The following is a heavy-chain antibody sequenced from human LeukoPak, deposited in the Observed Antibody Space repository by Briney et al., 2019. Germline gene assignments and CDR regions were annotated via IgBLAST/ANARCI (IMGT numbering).Heavy chain of an antibody. CDR1: GFTVSSSY. CDR3: ARAFSSSWAPDAFDI. J-gene: IGHJ3*02. CDR2: IYSGGST. V-gene: IGHV3-53*04. D-gene: IGHD6-13*01. Sequence: GGSLRLSCAASGFTVSSSYMSWVRQAPGKGLEWVSVIYSGGSTYYADSVKGRFTISRHNSKNTLYLQMNSLRAEDTAVYYCARAFSSSWAPDAFDIWGQGTIVTVSS.